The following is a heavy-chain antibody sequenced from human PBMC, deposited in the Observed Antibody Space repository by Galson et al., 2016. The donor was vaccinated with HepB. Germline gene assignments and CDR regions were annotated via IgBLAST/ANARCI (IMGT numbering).Heavy chain of an antibody. CDR3: ARGGALGWFDP. J-gene: IGHJ5*02. Sequence: TLSLTCGVSNGSISSGRHPWSWIRQPPGKGLEWIGYIYHSGSAYYSPSLRSRVTMSADKSKNQFSLKVTSVTAEDTAMYYCARGGALGWFDPWGQGILVSVSS. CDR2: IYHSGSA. V-gene: IGHV4-30-2*01. CDR1: NGSISSGRHP.